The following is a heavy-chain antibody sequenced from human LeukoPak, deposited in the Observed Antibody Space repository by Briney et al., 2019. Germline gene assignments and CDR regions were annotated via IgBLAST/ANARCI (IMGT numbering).Heavy chain of an antibody. CDR1: GYTFTGYY. CDR3: ARVRRDGYNPGYFDY. CDR2: INPNSGGT. Sequence: ASVKVSCKASGYTFTGYYMHWVRQAPGQGLEWMGWINPNSGGTNYAQKFQGRVTMTRDTSISTAYMGLSRLRSDDTAVYYCARVRRDGYNPGYFDYWGQGTLVTVSS. V-gene: IGHV1-2*02. J-gene: IGHJ4*02. D-gene: IGHD5-24*01.